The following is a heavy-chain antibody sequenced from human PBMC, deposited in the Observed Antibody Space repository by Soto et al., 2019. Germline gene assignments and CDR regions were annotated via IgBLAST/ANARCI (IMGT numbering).Heavy chain of an antibody. CDR1: GGSISNYY. D-gene: IGHD3-3*01. Sequence: PSETLSLTCTISGGSISNYYWTWIRQTPGKGLEWIGYVYYSGNTNYNPSLKSRVSISVDTSKNLFSLKMTSASATDTAVYFCAKREDSSRFGGLDIWGQGTAVTVSS. V-gene: IGHV4-59*08. CDR3: AKREDSSRFGGLDI. J-gene: IGHJ6*02. CDR2: VYYSGNT.